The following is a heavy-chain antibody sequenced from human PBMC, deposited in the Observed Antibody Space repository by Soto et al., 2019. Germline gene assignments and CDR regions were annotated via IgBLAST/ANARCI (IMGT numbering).Heavy chain of an antibody. Sequence: QVRLVESGGGLVKAGGSLRLSCAASGFTFSDYYMSWIRQAPGKGLKWVTYITSSGDYTNYADSVKGRFTISRDNAKKSLYLQMNNLRTEDTAVYYCVRELGGLDSWGQGTLVAVSS. CDR3: VRELGGLDS. V-gene: IGHV3-11*05. J-gene: IGHJ5*01. D-gene: IGHD2-15*01. CDR2: ITSSGDYT. CDR1: GFTFSDYY.